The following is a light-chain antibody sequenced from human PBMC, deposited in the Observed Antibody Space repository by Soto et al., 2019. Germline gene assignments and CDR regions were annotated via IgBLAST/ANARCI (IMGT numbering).Light chain of an antibody. CDR3: QQVNGYPRDIT. CDR2: ATS. CDR1: QGIRKD. V-gene: IGKV1-6*02. Sequence: AIQMTQSPSSLSASVGDRVTMTCRASQGIRKDLAWYQQKPGKAPKLLIYATSSLQSGVPSRFSGSGSGRDFTLTISSLQPEDFATYYCQQVNGYPRDITFGGGTKVDI. J-gene: IGKJ4*01.